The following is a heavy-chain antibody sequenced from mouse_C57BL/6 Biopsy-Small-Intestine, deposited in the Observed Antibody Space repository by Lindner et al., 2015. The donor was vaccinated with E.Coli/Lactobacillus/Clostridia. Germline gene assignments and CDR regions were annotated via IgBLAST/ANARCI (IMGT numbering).Heavy chain of an antibody. J-gene: IGHJ4*01. CDR1: GLNIKDYY. V-gene: IGHV14-1*01. Sequence: VQLQESGAELVRPGASVKLSCTASGLNIKDYYLHWVKQRPEQGLEWIGRIDPEDGHTEYAPKFQGKATMIADTSSNTAYLQLSSLTSEDTAVYYCTTRGYYDVDYWGQGTSVTVSS. CDR3: TTRGYYDVDY. CDR2: IDPEDGHT.